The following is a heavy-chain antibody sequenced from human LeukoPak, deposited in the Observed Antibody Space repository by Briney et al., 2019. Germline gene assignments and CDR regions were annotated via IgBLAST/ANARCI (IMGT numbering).Heavy chain of an antibody. D-gene: IGHD6-19*01. CDR2: ISFSSSYI. V-gene: IGHV3-21*01. J-gene: IGHJ5*02. Sequence: PGGSLRLSCAASGFTFSSYSMNWVRQAPGKGLEWVSSISFSSSYIYYADSVKGRFTISRDNAKNSLYLQMNSLRAEDMAVYYCARGWSDWFDPWGQGTLVTVSS. CDR1: GFTFSSYS. CDR3: ARGWSDWFDP.